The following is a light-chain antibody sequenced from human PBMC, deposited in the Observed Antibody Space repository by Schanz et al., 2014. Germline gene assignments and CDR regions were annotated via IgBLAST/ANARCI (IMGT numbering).Light chain of an antibody. CDR2: GAS. CDR3: QQYGSSPYT. Sequence: EIVMTQSPATLSVSPGERATLSCRASQSVSDNLAWYQQKPGQAPSLLIYGASTRATGIPARFSGSGSGTEFTLTISSLQAEDVAVYYCQQYGSSPYTFGQGTKLEIK. V-gene: IGKV3-15*01. J-gene: IGKJ2*01. CDR1: QSVSDN.